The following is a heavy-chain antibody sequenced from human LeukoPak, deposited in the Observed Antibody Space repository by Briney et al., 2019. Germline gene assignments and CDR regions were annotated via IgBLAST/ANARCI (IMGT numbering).Heavy chain of an antibody. D-gene: IGHD3-3*01. V-gene: IGHV3-74*01. J-gene: IGHJ6*03. CDR1: GFTFNIHW. Sequence: PGGSLRLSCAASGFTFNIHWMHWVRQAPGKGLVWVAGISGDGTDPKYAESVKGRLTISRDNGENTLYLQMNSLRNEDTALYYCARELGDMDVWGKGTTVTVSS. CDR2: ISGDGTDP. CDR3: ARELGDMDV.